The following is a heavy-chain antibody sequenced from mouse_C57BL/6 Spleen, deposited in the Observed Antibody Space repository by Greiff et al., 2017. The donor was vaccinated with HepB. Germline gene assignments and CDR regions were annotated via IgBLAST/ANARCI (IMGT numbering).Heavy chain of an antibody. D-gene: IGHD2-1*01. CDR2: ISDGGSYT. CDR1: GFTFSSYA. V-gene: IGHV5-4*01. CDR3: ARDQKHPGYGNYGYFDY. Sequence: EVKVVESGGGLVKPGGSLKLSCAASGFTFSSYAMSWVRQTPEKRLEWVATISDGGSYTYYPDNVKGRFTISRDNAKNNLYLQMSHLKSEDTAMYYCARDQKHPGYGNYGYFDYWGQGTTLTVSS. J-gene: IGHJ2*01.